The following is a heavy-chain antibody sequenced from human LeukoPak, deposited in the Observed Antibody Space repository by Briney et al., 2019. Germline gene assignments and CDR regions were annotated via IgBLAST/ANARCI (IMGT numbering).Heavy chain of an antibody. CDR1: GGSISSYY. CDR2: IYYSGST. CDR3: ARKVLGYGDSSGYYGLYDY. V-gene: IGHV4-59*01. D-gene: IGHD3-22*01. J-gene: IGHJ4*02. Sequence: SETLSLXCTVSGGSISSYYWSWIRQPPGKGLEWIGYIYYSGSTNYNPSLKSRVTISVDTSKNQFSLKLSSVTAADTAVYYCARKVLGYGDSSGYYGLYDYWGQGTLVTVSS.